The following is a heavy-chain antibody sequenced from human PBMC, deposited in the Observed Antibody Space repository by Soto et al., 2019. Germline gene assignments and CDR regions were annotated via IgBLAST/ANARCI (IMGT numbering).Heavy chain of an antibody. CDR1: GVHCINSR. J-gene: IGHJ4*02. D-gene: IGHD5-18*01. Sequence: GVLMSLSCGAAGVHCINSRIIWVRKTQGKGLEWVANIKQDGTETYYVDSVKGRFTISRDNAKNSLYLQMNSLRAEDTAVYYCARVISGYRYGPVDFLVQGTPVTV. V-gene: IGHV3-7*03. CDR3: ARVISGYRYGPVDF. CDR2: IKQDGTET.